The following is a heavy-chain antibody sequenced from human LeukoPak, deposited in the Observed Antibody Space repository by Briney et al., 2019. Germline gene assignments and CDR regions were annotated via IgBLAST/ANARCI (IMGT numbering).Heavy chain of an antibody. Sequence: SLRLSCXASGFTXXSNYMSWVRQAPGKGLEWVSVIYSGGSTYYADSVKGRFTISRDNSKNTLYLQMNSLRAEDTAVYYCARDYDFWSGYLDYWGQGTLVTVSS. J-gene: IGHJ4*02. CDR3: ARDYDFWSGYLDY. V-gene: IGHV3-66*01. CDR2: IYSGGST. CDR1: GFTXXSNY. D-gene: IGHD3-3*01.